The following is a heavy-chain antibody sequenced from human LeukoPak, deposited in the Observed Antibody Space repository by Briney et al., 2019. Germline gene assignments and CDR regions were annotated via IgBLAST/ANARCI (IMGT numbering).Heavy chain of an antibody. Sequence: PGGSVRLSCAASGFTFSNYAMHWVRQAPGKGLEWVALISYDGSVEKSAASVKGRFTISRDNSKNTLYLQMNSLRIEDTAVYYCARALGSSWDSSLDSWGQGTLVAVSS. CDR3: ARALGSSWDSSLDS. V-gene: IGHV3-30*04. CDR2: ISYDGSVE. D-gene: IGHD6-13*01. CDR1: GFTFSNYA. J-gene: IGHJ4*02.